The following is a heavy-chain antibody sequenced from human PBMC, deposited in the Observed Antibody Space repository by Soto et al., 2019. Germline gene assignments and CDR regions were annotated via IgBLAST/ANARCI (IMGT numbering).Heavy chain of an antibody. V-gene: IGHV2-5*02. Sequence: HITLKESGHTLVKPTQPLTLTCTFSGFSLSTTAVSVYWIRQPPGKALEWLALIYWDDDQRYSPALKTRLTSNKETSKNQVLLTMTEMEPVDTATYYCARSISGTTPSDYWGQGPRVTVSP. CDR3: ARSISGTTPSDY. D-gene: IGHD1-7*01. J-gene: IGHJ4*02. CDR1: GFSLSTTAVS. CDR2: IYWDDDQ.